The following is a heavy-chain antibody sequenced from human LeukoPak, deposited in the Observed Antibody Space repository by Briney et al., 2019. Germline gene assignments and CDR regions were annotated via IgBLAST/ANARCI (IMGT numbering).Heavy chain of an antibody. CDR3: AKAYSNYANYYYGMDV. D-gene: IGHD4-11*01. Sequence: GGSLRLSCAASGFTFSSYAMSWGRQAPGKGLEWGSSISGTGYSTYYTDSVKGRFTIPRDNSKNTLYLQLNSLRAEDTAVYYCAKAYSNYANYYYGMDVWGQGTTVTVSS. CDR2: ISGTGYST. V-gene: IGHV3-23*01. CDR1: GFTFSSYA. J-gene: IGHJ6*02.